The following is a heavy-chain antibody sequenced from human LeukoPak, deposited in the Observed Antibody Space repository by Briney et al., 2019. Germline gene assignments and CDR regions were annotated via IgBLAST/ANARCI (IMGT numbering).Heavy chain of an antibody. CDR2: INPSGGGT. J-gene: IGHJ4*02. V-gene: IGHV1-46*01. CDR3: ARQGAYSSAIGMGY. CDR1: GYTFTNYY. D-gene: IGHD6-19*01. Sequence: GASVKVSCKASGYTFTNYYMHWVQQAPGQGLEWMGMINPSGGGTSYAQKFQGRVTMTRDTSTRTVYMEVSSLKPEDTAVYYCARQGAYSSAIGMGYWGQGTLVTVSS.